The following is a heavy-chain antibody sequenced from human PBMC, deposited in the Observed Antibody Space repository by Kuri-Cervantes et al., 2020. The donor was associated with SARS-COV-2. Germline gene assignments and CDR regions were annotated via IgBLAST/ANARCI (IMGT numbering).Heavy chain of an antibody. Sequence: GESLKISCAASGFNFDNYAMYWVRQAPGKGLEWVSGVSGDGATTYYADSVKGRFTISRDNSKNTLYLQMNSLRAEDTAVYYCARGSKTTVVTPVSWGQGTLVTCYS. CDR3: ARGSKTTVVTPVS. D-gene: IGHD4-23*01. CDR2: VSGDGATT. V-gene: IGHV3-23*01. J-gene: IGHJ4*02. CDR1: GFNFDNYA.